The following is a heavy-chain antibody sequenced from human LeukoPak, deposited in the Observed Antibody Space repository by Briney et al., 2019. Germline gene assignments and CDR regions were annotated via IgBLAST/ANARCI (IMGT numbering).Heavy chain of an antibody. CDR1: GGSFSGYY. D-gene: IGHD2-2*01. V-gene: IGHV4-34*01. CDR3: ARDRGSTRPFDY. Sequence: SETLSLTCAVYGGSFSGYYWSWIRQPPGKGLEWIGEINHSGSTNYDPSLKSRVTISVDTSKSQFSLKLSSVTAADTAVYYCARDRGSTRPFDYWGQGTLVTVSS. J-gene: IGHJ4*02. CDR2: INHSGST.